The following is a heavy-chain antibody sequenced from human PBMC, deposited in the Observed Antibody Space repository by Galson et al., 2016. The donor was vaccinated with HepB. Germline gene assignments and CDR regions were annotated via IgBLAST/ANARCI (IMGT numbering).Heavy chain of an antibody. CDR1: GFTFSSYA. CDR2: FSYDGTNK. Sequence: SLRLSCAASGFTFSSYAVNWVRQAPGKGLEWVAAFSYDGTNKSYADSVKGRFSISRDRSKNTLYLQMNGLRTEDTAVYYCARETQTNDFWSGYFDSWGQGTLVTVSS. D-gene: IGHD3-3*01. V-gene: IGHV3-30*01. J-gene: IGHJ4*02. CDR3: ARETQTNDFWSGYFDS.